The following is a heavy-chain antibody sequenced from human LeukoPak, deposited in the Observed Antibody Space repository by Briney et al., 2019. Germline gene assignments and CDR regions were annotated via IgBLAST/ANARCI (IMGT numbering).Heavy chain of an antibody. D-gene: IGHD5-18*01. J-gene: IGHJ6*02. CDR3: ARDRIRRPYYYGMDV. V-gene: IGHV4-59*01. CDR2: IYYSGST. CDR1: GGSISSYY. Sequence: SETLSLTCTVSGGSISSYYWSWIRQPPGKGLEWIGYIYYSGSTNYNPSLKSRVTISVDTSKNQFSLKLSSVTAADTAVYYCARDRIRRPYYYGMDVWGQGTTVTVSS.